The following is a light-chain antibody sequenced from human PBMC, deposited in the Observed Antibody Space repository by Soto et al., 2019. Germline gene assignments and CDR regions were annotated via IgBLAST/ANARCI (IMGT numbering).Light chain of an antibody. CDR1: TSDVGDYDS. V-gene: IGLV2-11*01. CDR2: DVS. CDR3: STYVGSSVV. Sequence: QSALTQPRSVSGSPGQSVTISCTGTTSDVGDYDSVSWYQQHPGKAPRFMIYDVSKRPSGVPDRFSGSKSGNTASLTISGLQAEDEADYYFSTYVGSSVVFGGGTKLTVL. J-gene: IGLJ2*01.